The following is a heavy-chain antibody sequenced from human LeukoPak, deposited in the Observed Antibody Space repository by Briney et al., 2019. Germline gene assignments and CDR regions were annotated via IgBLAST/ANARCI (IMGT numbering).Heavy chain of an antibody. V-gene: IGHV1-69*04. CDR1: GGTFSSYA. CDR2: SIPILGIA. Sequence: GGSVKVSCKASGGTFSSYAISWVRQAPGQGREGMGRSIPILGIANSAQKYKGRVTITAHKSTSTAYIELSSLRSEDTAVYYCARDSGAMIVVVITRTRGLDVWGQGTTVTVSS. D-gene: IGHD3-22*01. CDR3: ARDSGAMIVVVITRTRGLDV. J-gene: IGHJ6*02.